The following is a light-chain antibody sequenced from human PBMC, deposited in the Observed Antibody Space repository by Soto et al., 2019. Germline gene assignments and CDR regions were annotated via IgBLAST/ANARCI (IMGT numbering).Light chain of an antibody. Sequence: QSALTQPPYVSVSPGQSITIACTGTSSDVGGYSYVSWYQQHTGEAPNLTIYAVSNRPSWVSNRFSGSKSGNTATLTISGRQSEDEVVYYCCSNVVSGTDIFVPGTKVNVL. CDR2: AVS. V-gene: IGLV2-14*01. CDR3: CSNVVSGTDI. J-gene: IGLJ1*01. CDR1: SSDVGGYSY.